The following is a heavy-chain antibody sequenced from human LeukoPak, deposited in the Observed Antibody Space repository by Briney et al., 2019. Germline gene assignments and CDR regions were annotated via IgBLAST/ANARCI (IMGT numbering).Heavy chain of an antibody. CDR2: ISSSGSTI. D-gene: IGHD3-22*01. J-gene: IGHJ4*02. V-gene: IGHV3-48*03. Sequence: GGSLRLSCAASGFSFSSYEMNWVRQAPGKGLEWVSYISSSGSTIYYADSVKGRFSISRDNAKNSLYLQMNRLRAEDTAVYYCAKGDNYYDSSGYYHVKALFDYWGQGALVTVSS. CDR3: AKGDNYYDSSGYYHVKALFDY. CDR1: GFSFSSYE.